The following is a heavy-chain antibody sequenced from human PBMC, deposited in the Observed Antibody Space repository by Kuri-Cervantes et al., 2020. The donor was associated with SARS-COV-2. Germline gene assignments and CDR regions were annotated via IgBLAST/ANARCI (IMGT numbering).Heavy chain of an antibody. CDR2: IDPSDSYT. V-gene: IGHV5-10-1*01. Sequence: GESLKISCKGSGYSFTSYWISWVRQMPGKGLEWMGRIDPSDSYTNYSPSFQGHLTISADKSISTAYLQWSSLKASDTAMYYCARKPSGSGYNYGMDVWGQGTTVTVSS. D-gene: IGHD3-10*01. CDR1: GYSFTSYW. CDR3: ARKPSGSGYNYGMDV. J-gene: IGHJ6*02.